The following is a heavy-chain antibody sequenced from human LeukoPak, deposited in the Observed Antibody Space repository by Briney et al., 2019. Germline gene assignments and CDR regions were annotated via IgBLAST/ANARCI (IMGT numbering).Heavy chain of an antibody. CDR2: ISAYNGNT. D-gene: IGHD6-13*01. V-gene: IGHV1-18*01. J-gene: IGHJ4*02. Sequence: ASVKVSCTASGYTFTSYGISWVRQAPGQGLEWMGWISAYNGNTNYAQKLQGRVTMTEDTSTDTAYMELSSLRSKDTAVYYCATRISSSWYGYWGQGTLVTVSS. CDR1: GYTFTSYG. CDR3: ATRISSSWYGY.